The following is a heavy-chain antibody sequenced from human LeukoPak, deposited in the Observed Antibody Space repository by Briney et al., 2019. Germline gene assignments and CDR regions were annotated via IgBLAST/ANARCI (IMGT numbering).Heavy chain of an antibody. Sequence: MPSETLSLTCTVSGGSISSRNYYWAWIRQSPGKGLQWIGSIYYSGSTYYKPSLKSRVSMSVDTSKNQFSLKLTSVTAADTAVYYCARMGAIAGASANPDHWGQGTLVTVSS. CDR3: ARMGAIAGASANPDH. J-gene: IGHJ4*02. CDR2: IYYSGST. D-gene: IGHD4/OR15-4a*01. CDR1: GGSISSRNYY. V-gene: IGHV4-39*07.